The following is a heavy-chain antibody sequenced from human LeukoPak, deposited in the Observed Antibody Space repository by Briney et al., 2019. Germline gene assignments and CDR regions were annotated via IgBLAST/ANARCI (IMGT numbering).Heavy chain of an antibody. V-gene: IGHV3-23*01. Sequence: PEGSLRLSCAASGFTFSSYAMSWVRQAPGKGLEWVSAISGSGGSTYYADSVKGRFTISRDNSKNTLYLQMNSLRAEDTAVYYCAKDRDPVVVPAAIYYWGQGTLVTVSS. D-gene: IGHD2-2*02. CDR1: GFTFSSYA. J-gene: IGHJ4*02. CDR3: AKDRDPVVVPAAIYY. CDR2: ISGSGGST.